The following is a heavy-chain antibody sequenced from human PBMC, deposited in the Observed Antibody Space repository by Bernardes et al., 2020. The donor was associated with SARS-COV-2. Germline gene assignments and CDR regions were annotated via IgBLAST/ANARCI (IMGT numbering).Heavy chain of an antibody. CDR1: GFIFNNAW. J-gene: IGHJ6*02. V-gene: IGHV3-15*01. CDR3: SDDFWSGSYYYYYGMDI. CDR2: IKSKTDGGTT. D-gene: IGHD3-3*01. Sequence: GSLRLSCAASGFIFNNAWMSWVRQAPGKGLEWVGRIKSKTDGGTTDYAAPVKGRFTISRDDSKNTLYLQMNSLKTEDTAVYYCSDDFWSGSYYYYYGMDIWGQGTTVTVSS.